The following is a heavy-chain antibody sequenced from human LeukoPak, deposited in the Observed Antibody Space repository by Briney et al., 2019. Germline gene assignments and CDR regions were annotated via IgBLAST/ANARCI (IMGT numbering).Heavy chain of an antibody. J-gene: IGHJ4*02. CDR1: GFTFSSYS. CDR3: ASPGIAAAGLFDY. CDR2: ISSSSSTI. V-gene: IGHV3-48*01. D-gene: IGHD6-13*01. Sequence: GGSLRLSCAASGFTFSSYSMNWVRQAPGKGLEWVSYISSSSSTIYYADSVKGRFTISRDNAKNSLYLQMNSLRAEDTAVYYCASPGIAAAGLFDYWGQGTLVTVSS.